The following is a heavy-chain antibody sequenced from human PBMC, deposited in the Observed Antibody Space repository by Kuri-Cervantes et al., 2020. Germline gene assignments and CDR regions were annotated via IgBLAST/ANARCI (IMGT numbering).Heavy chain of an antibody. J-gene: IGHJ4*02. V-gene: IGHV3-7*04. CDR1: GFTFSSYW. CDR3: ARGATVTTYYFDY. D-gene: IGHD4-17*01. Sequence: GGSLRLSCAASGFTFSSYWMSWVRQAPGKGLEWVANIKQDGSEKYYVDSVKGRFTISRDNAKNSPYLQMNSLRAEDTAVYYCARGATVTTYYFDYWGQGTLVTVSS. CDR2: IKQDGSEK.